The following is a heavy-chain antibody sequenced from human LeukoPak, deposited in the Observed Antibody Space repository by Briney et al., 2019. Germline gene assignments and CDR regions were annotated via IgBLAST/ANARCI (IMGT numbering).Heavy chain of an antibody. V-gene: IGHV4-39*01. J-gene: IGHJ4*02. CDR3: ARQSESNYDFWSGYRYDY. D-gene: IGHD3-3*01. Sequence: SETLSLTCTVSGGSISSSSYYWGWIRQPPGKGLEWIGSIYYSGSTYYNPSLKSRVTISVDTSKNQFSLKLSSVTAADTAVYYCARQSESNYDFWSGYRYDYWGQGTLVTVSS. CDR1: GGSISSSSYY. CDR2: IYYSGST.